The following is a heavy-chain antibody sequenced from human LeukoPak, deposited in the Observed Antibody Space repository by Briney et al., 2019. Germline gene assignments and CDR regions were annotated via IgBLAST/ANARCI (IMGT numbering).Heavy chain of an antibody. CDR3: AKNWGATIYYAFDI. Sequence: PGGSLRLSCAASGFTFSIYAISWVRQAPGKGLEWVSAISGSGGYTYYADSVKGRFTISRDNSKNTLYLQMNSLRAEDTAVYYCAKNWGATIYYAFDIWGQGTMVTVSS. J-gene: IGHJ3*02. CDR2: ISGSGGYT. D-gene: IGHD5-12*01. V-gene: IGHV3-23*01. CDR1: GFTFSIYA.